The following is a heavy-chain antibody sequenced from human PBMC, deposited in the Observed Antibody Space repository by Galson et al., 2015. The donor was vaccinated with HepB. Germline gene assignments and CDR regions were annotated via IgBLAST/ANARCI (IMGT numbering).Heavy chain of an antibody. V-gene: IGHV3-9*01. CDR3: AKDIGSGWPVDH. J-gene: IGHJ4*02. CDR1: GFTFDDYA. D-gene: IGHD6-19*01. Sequence: SLRLSCAASGFTFDDYAMHWLRQAPGEGLEWVSGVSWNSGSIDYADSVKGRFTISRDNAKNSLYLQMDSLRPEDTAFYYCAKDIGSGWPVDHWGQGTLVTVSS. CDR2: VSWNSGSI.